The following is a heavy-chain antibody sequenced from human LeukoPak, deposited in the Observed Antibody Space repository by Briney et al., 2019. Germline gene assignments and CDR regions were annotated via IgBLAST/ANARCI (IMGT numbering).Heavy chain of an antibody. CDR2: ISWNSGSI. CDR3: AKDLLGYCSSTSCYMGD. CDR1: GFTFDDYA. Sequence: PGRSLRLSCAASGFTFDDYAMHWVRQAPGKGLEWVSGISWNSGSIGYADSVKGRFTISRDNAKNSLYLQMNSLRAEDTALYYCAKDLLGYCSSTSCYMGDWGQGTQVTVSS. V-gene: IGHV3-9*01. J-gene: IGHJ4*02. D-gene: IGHD2-2*01.